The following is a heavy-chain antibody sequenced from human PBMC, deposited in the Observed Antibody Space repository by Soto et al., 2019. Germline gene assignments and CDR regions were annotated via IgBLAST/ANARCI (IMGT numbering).Heavy chain of an antibody. CDR1: GFTFSSYS. V-gene: IGHV3-21*01. Sequence: GGSLRLSCAASGFTFSSYSMNWVRQAPGKGLEWVSSISSSSSYIYYADSVKGRFTISRDNAKNSLYLQMNSLRAEDTAVYYCARDPRHSSGLVWYYYYMDVWGKGTTVTVSS. D-gene: IGHD6-19*01. CDR2: ISSSSSYI. CDR3: ARDPRHSSGLVWYYYYMDV. J-gene: IGHJ6*03.